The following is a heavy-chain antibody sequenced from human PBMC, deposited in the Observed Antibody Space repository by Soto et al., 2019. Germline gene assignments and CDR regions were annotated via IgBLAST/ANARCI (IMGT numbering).Heavy chain of an antibody. J-gene: IGHJ5*02. D-gene: IGHD6-13*01. CDR1: GGSFSGYY. V-gene: IGHV4-34*01. CDR3: ARGYIAAAGTGWFDP. CDR2: INHSGST. Sequence: PSETLSLTCAVYGGSFSGYYWCWIRQPPGKGLEWIGEINHSGSTNYNPSLKSRVTISVDTSKNQFSLKLSSVTAADTAVYYCARGYIAAAGTGWFDPWGQGTLVTVSS.